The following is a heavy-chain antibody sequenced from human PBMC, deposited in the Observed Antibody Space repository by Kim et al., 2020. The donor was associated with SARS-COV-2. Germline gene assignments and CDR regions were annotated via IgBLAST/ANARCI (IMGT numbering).Heavy chain of an antibody. CDR1: GYSFTSYW. CDR2: IDPSDSYT. CDR3: ARQVTRRGLLKLYNWFDP. V-gene: IGHV5-10-1*01. Sequence: GESLKISCKGSGYSFTSYWISWVRQMPGKGLEWMGRIDPSDSYTNYSPSFQGHVTISADKSISTAYLQWSSLKASDTAMYYCARQVTRRGLLKLYNWFDPWGQGTLVTVSS. D-gene: IGHD3-10*01. J-gene: IGHJ5*02.